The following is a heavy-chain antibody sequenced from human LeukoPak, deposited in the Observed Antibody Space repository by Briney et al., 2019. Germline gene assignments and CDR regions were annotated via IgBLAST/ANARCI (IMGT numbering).Heavy chain of an antibody. V-gene: IGHV3-23*01. CDR2: ISGSGDNT. CDR3: AKGVITFGGAPFDY. Sequence: GGSLRLSCGASRFIFTSYVMGWVRQAPGKGLEWVSAISGSGDNTYYADSVKGRFTISRDNSKNTLYLQMNSLRAEDTAVYYCAKGVITFGGAPFDYWGQGTLVTVSS. J-gene: IGHJ4*02. CDR1: RFIFTSYV. D-gene: IGHD3-16*01.